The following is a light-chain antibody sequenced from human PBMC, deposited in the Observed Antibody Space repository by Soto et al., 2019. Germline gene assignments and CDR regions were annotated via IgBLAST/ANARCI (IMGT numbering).Light chain of an antibody. Sequence: EIVLTQSPXTLSLSPGERATLSCRASHSVSSSYLAWYQQKPGQAPRLLIYGASSRATGIPDRFSGSGSGTDFTLTISRLEPEDFAVYYCQQYGSSPPITFGQGTRLEIK. CDR3: QQYGSSPPIT. CDR2: GAS. CDR1: HSVSSSY. V-gene: IGKV3-20*01. J-gene: IGKJ5*01.